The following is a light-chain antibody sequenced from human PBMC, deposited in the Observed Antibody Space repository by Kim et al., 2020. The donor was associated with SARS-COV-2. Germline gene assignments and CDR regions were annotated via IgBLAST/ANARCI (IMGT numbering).Light chain of an antibody. V-gene: IGLV4-69*01. J-gene: IGLJ3*02. CDR1: SGHSSYA. CDR2: LNSDGSH. Sequence: ASVKLTCTLSSGHSSYAIAWHQQQPEKGPRYLMKLNSDGSHSKGDGIPDRFSGSSSGAERYLTISSLQSDDEADYYCQTWGTGIPVFGGGTKLTVL. CDR3: QTWGTGIPV.